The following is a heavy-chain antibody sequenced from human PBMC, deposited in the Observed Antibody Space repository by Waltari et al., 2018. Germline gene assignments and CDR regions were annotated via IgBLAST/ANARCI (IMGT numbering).Heavy chain of an antibody. D-gene: IGHD1-26*01. Sequence: QVQLVQSGAEVKKPGASVKVSCKASGYTFTSYYMHWVRQAPGQGLEWMGRINPSGGSTSYAQKFQGRVTMTRDTSTSTVYMELSSLRSEDTAVYYCARSRGIVGATGLFDYWGQGTLVTVSS. J-gene: IGHJ4*02. CDR2: INPSGGST. CDR3: ARSRGIVGATGLFDY. V-gene: IGHV1-46*01. CDR1: GYTFTSYY.